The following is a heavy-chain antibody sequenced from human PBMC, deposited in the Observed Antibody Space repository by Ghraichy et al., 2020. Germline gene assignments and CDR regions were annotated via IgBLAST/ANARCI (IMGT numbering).Heavy chain of an antibody. D-gene: IGHD1-26*01. Sequence: TLSLTCDVYDGSFSAYYWTWVRQPPGRGLEWIGEINHRGSTNYNPSLKSRVTMSVDTSKIQFSLSLSSVTAADTAVYYCARGLVGISDWGQGTLVTVSS. CDR3: ARGLVGISD. J-gene: IGHJ4*02. CDR2: INHRGST. V-gene: IGHV4-34*01. CDR1: DGSFSAYY.